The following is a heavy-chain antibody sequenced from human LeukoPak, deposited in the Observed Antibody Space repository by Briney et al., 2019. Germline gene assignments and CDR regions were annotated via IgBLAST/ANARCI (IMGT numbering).Heavy chain of an antibody. V-gene: IGHV1-69*04. D-gene: IGHD2-15*01. Sequence: SVKVSCKASGGTFSSYAISWVRQAPGQGLEWMGRIIPILGIANYAQKFQGRVTITADKSTSTAYMELSSLRSEDTAVYYCASPPGYCSGGSCQSDAFDIWGQGTMVTVSS. J-gene: IGHJ3*02. CDR1: GGTFSSYA. CDR3: ASPPGYCSGGSCQSDAFDI. CDR2: IIPILGIA.